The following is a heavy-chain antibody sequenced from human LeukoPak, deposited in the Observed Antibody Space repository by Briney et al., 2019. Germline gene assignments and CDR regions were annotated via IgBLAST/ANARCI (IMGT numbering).Heavy chain of an antibody. CDR1: GGTFSSYT. V-gene: IGHV1-69*04. CDR3: ARDFEYSSSSLDY. J-gene: IGHJ4*02. Sequence: GASVKVSCKASGGTFSSYTISWVRQAPGQGLEWMGRIIPIPGIANYAQKFQGRVTITADKSTSTAYMELSSLRSEDTAVYYCARDFEYSSSSLDYWGQGTLVTVSS. CDR2: IIPIPGIA. D-gene: IGHD6-6*01.